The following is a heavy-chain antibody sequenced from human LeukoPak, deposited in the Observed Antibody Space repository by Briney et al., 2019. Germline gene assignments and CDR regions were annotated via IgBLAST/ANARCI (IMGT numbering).Heavy chain of an antibody. CDR2: ISHDGGNK. J-gene: IGHJ4*02. Sequence: GGSLRLSCVASGFAFSQFPVHWVRQAPGKRLEWVAFISHDGGNKKYGDSVKGRFTISRDNSKNTVYLQMNSLRPEDTALYYCARDKSYFGSGSYHYFDSWGQGALVIVSS. CDR3: ARDKSYFGSGSYHYFDS. CDR1: GFAFSQFP. V-gene: IGHV3-30*03. D-gene: IGHD3-10*01.